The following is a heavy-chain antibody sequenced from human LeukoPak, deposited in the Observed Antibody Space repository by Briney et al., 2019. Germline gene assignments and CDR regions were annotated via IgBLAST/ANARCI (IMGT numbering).Heavy chain of an antibody. CDR1: GYTFTSYG. CDR3: ARERPLYYYDSSGYFYYYYGMDV. D-gene: IGHD3-22*01. Sequence: ASVKVSCKASGYTFTSYGISWVRQAPGQGLEWMGWISAYNGNTNYAQKLQGRVTMTTDTSTSTAYMELRSLRSDDTAVYYCARERPLYYYDSSGYFYYYYGMDVWGQGTTVTVSS. CDR2: ISAYNGNT. V-gene: IGHV1-18*01. J-gene: IGHJ6*02.